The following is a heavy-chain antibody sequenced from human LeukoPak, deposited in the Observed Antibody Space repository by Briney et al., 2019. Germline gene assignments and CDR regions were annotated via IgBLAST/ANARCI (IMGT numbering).Heavy chain of an antibody. Sequence: SETLSLTCAVSGGSVTTYHWTWIRQPPGKGLEWIGHIHYSGGADYNPSLKSRVSMSLDTSKNQFSLKLSSVTAADTAVYYCARDGTNVVVTDAFDIWGQGTMVTVSS. CDR3: ARDGTNVVVTDAFDI. D-gene: IGHD1-7*01. V-gene: IGHV4-59*02. J-gene: IGHJ3*02. CDR1: GGSVTTYH. CDR2: IHYSGGA.